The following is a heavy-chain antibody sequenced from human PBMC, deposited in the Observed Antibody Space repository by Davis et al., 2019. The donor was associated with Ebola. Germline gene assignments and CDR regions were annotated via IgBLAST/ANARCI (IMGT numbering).Heavy chain of an antibody. CDR2: IIPILGMA. D-gene: IGHD3-10*01. CDR1: GGTFSSYA. V-gene: IGHV1-69*04. CDR3: ARDDYWSGENWFDP. Sequence: AASVKVSCKASGGTFSSYAISWVRQAPGQGLEWMGRIIPILGMANYAQKFQGRVTITADKSTSTAYMELSSLRSEDTAVYYCARDDYWSGENWFDPWGQGTLVTVSS. J-gene: IGHJ5*02.